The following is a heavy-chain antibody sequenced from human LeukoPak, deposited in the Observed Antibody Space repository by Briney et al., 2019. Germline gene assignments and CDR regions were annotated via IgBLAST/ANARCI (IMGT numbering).Heavy chain of an antibody. CDR1: GGSISSSSYY. D-gene: IGHD3-16*01. J-gene: IGHJ4*02. V-gene: IGHV4-39*07. CDR3: ASLRVPGDFDY. CDR2: IYHSGNT. Sequence: SETLSLTCTVSGGSISSSSYYWGWIRQPPGKGLEWIGNIYHSGNTYYNSSLKSRVTISVDTSKNQFSLRLTSVTAADTAVYYCASLRVPGDFDYWGQGALVTVSS.